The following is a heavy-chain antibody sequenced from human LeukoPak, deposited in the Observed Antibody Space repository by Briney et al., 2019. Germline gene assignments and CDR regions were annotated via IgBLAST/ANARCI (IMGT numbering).Heavy chain of an antibody. CDR1: GFTFSSYG. J-gene: IGHJ4*02. CDR3: ARDSYSSPLWFFDY. CDR2: IRYDGSNK. V-gene: IGHV3-30*02. Sequence: PGRSLRLSCAASGFTFSSYGMHWVRQAPGKGLEWVAFIRYDGSNKYYADSVKGRFTISRDNSKSTLYLQMNSLRAEDTAVYYCARDSYSSPLWFFDYWGQGTLVTVSS. D-gene: IGHD6-13*01.